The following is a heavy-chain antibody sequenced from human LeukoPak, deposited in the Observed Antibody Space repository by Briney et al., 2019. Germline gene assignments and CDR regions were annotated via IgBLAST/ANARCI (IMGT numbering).Heavy chain of an antibody. CDR1: GYSFTSYW. J-gene: IGHJ5*02. Sequence: GESLKISCQGSGYSFTSYWIGWVRQMAGKGLEWMGIIYPGDSDTRYSPSFQGQVTISADKSISTAYLQWSSLKAWDTAMYYCARRSESNWFDPWGQGTLVTVSS. CDR2: IYPGDSDT. V-gene: IGHV5-51*01. CDR3: ARRSESNWFDP.